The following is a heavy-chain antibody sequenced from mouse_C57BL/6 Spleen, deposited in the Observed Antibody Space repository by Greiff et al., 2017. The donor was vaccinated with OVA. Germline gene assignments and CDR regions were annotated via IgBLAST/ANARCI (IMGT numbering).Heavy chain of an antibody. V-gene: IGHV1-53*01. CDR3: ARNDGSSPAWFAY. CDR1: GYTFTSYW. D-gene: IGHD1-1*01. J-gene: IGHJ3*01. CDR2: INPSNGGT. Sequence: QVQLQQPGTGLVKPGASVKLSCKASGYTFTSYWMHWVKQRPGQGLEWIGNINPSNGGTNYNEKFKSKATLTVDKSSSTAYMQLSSLTSEDSAVYYCARNDGSSPAWFAYWGQGTLVTVSA.